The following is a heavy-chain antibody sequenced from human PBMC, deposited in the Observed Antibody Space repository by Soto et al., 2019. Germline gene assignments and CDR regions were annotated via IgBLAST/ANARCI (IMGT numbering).Heavy chain of an antibody. CDR3: ARVPRFLECSDY. J-gene: IGHJ4*02. V-gene: IGHV3-74*01. D-gene: IGHD3-3*01. CDR2: INSDGSST. Sequence: GGSLRLACAASGFTFSSYWMHWVRQAPGKGLVWVSRINSDGSSTSYADSVKGRFTISRDNAKNTLYLQMNSLRAEDTAVYYCARVPRFLECSDYCGQGTLVTVSS. CDR1: GFTFSSYW.